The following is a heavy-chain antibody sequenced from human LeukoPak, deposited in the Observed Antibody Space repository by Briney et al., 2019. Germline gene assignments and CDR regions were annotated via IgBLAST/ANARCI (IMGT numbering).Heavy chain of an antibody. CDR1: GGSISSYY. CDR3: ARSDPPDYYGMDV. J-gene: IGHJ6*04. Sequence: SETLSLTCTVSGGSISSYYWSWIRQPPGKGLEWIGYTYYSGSTNYNPSLKSRVTISVDTSKNQFSLKLSSVTAADTAVYYCARSDPPDYYGMDVWGKGTTVTVSS. V-gene: IGHV4-59*01. CDR2: TYYSGST.